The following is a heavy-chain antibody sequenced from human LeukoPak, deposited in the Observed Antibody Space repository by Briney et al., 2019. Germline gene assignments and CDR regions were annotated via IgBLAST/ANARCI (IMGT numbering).Heavy chain of an antibody. J-gene: IGHJ5*02. V-gene: IGHV1-69*06. CDR3: ARGTRVLRFLEWSNWFDP. CDR2: IIPIFGTA. Sequence: ASVKVSCKASGRTFSSYAISWVRQAPGQGREWMGRIIPIFGTANYAQKFQGRVTITADKSTSTAYMELSSLRSEDTAVYYCARGTRVLRFLEWSNWFDPWGQGTLVTVSS. CDR1: GRTFSSYA. D-gene: IGHD3-3*01.